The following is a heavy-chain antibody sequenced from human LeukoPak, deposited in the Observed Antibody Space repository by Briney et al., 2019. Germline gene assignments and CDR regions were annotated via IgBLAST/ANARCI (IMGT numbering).Heavy chain of an antibody. CDR1: GFTFSSYW. CDR3: AKVGTYYDILTGYYPFDY. V-gene: IGHV3-7*03. CDR2: IKQDGSEK. D-gene: IGHD3-9*01. J-gene: IGHJ4*02. Sequence: GGSLRLSCAASGFTFSSYWMSWVRQAPGKGLEWVANIKQDGSEKYYVDSVKGRFTISRDNSKNTLYLQMNSLRAEDTAVYYCAKVGTYYDILTGYYPFDYWGQGTLVTVSS.